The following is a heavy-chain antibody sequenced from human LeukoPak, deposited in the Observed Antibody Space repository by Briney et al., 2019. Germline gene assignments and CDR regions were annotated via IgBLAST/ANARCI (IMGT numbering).Heavy chain of an antibody. J-gene: IGHJ3*02. D-gene: IGHD1-26*01. CDR1: GYTFTSYD. V-gene: IGHV1-18*01. CDR3: ARSSGTPHAFDI. Sequence: ASVKVSCKASGYTFTSYDINWVRQAPGQGLEWMGWISAYNGNTNYAQKLQGRVTMTTDTSTSTAYMELRSLRSDDTAVYYCARSSGTPHAFDIWGQGTMVTVSS. CDR2: ISAYNGNT.